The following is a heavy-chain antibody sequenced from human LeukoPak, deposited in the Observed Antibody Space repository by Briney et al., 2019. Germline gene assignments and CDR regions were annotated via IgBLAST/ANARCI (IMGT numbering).Heavy chain of an antibody. D-gene: IGHD1-14*01. CDR1: GYSISSGYY. Sequence: PSETLSLTCTVSGYSISSGYYWGWIRQPPGKGLEWIGSIYLSGSNYYNPSLKSRVTISVDTSKNQFSLKLRSVTAADTAVYYCARDRGEPTDAFDIWGQGTVVTVSS. V-gene: IGHV4-38-2*02. J-gene: IGHJ3*02. CDR3: ARDRGEPTDAFDI. CDR2: IYLSGSN.